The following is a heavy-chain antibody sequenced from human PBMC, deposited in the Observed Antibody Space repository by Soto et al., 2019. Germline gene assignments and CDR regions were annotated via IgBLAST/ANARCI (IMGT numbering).Heavy chain of an antibody. D-gene: IGHD6-13*01. CDR3: AREGYTRLSIAAAWGRYYYYGMDV. Sequence: GASVKVSCKASGYAFTSYAMHWVRQAPGQRLEWMGWINAGNGNTKYSQKFQGRVTITRDTSASTAYMELSSLRSEDTAVYYCAREGYTRLSIAAAWGRYYYYGMDVWGQGTTVTVSS. V-gene: IGHV1-3*01. CDR2: INAGNGNT. J-gene: IGHJ6*02. CDR1: GYAFTSYA.